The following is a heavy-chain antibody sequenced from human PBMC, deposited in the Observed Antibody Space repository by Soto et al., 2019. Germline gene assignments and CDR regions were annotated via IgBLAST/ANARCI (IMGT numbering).Heavy chain of an antibody. Sequence: VASVKVSCKASGGTFSSYRINWVRQAPGQGLEWVGGIVPIYRTADYAQKFQGRVTITADESARTSYMELRSLKSQDTAVYYCVRGSINLPDYFQTWGQGTVVTVSS. D-gene: IGHD2-21*01. CDR2: IVPIYRTA. J-gene: IGHJ1*01. CDR3: VRGSINLPDYFQT. V-gene: IGHV1-69*13. CDR1: GGTFSSYR.